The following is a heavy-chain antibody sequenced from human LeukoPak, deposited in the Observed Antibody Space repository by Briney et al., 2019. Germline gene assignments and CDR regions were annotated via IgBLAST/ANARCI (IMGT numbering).Heavy chain of an antibody. CDR3: ARDIYGSGYGYFDQ. CDR1: GVSMSTYF. Sequence: SETLSLTCSVSGVSMSTYFWSWIRQPPGKGLEWLAFIHYTGETNYNPSLRSRLTISVDASKNQFSLRLSSLTAADTAIYYCARDIYGSGYGYFDQWGQGALVTVSS. J-gene: IGHJ4*02. V-gene: IGHV4-59*01. CDR2: IHYTGET. D-gene: IGHD3-10*01.